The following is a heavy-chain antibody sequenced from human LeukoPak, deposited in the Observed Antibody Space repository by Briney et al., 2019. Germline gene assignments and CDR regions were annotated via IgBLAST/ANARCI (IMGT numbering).Heavy chain of an antibody. V-gene: IGHV3-30*03. J-gene: IGHJ5*02. CDR3: ARERSATYYYDSSGYLAGGFDP. CDR2: ISYDGSNK. CDR1: GFTFSSYG. D-gene: IGHD3-22*01. Sequence: GGSLRLSCAASGFTFSSYGMHWVRQAPGKGLEWVAVISYDGSNKYYADSVKGRFTISRDNAKNSLYLQMNSRRAEDTAVYYCARERSATYYYDSSGYLAGGFDPWGQGTLVTVSS.